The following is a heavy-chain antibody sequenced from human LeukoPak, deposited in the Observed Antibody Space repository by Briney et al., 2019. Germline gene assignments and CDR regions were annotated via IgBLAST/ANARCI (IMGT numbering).Heavy chain of an antibody. CDR3: ARALLDSSAHDAFDI. Sequence: GGSLRLSCAASGFTFSSYSMNWVRQAPGKGLEWVSYISSSSSSTIYYADSVKGRFTISRDNAKNSLYLQMNSLRAEDTAVYYCARALLDSSAHDAFDIWGQGTLVTVSS. CDR2: ISSSSSSTI. V-gene: IGHV3-48*01. D-gene: IGHD3-22*01. CDR1: GFTFSSYS. J-gene: IGHJ3*02.